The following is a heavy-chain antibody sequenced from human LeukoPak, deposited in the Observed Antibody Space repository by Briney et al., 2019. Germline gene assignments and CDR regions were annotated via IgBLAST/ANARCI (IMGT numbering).Heavy chain of an antibody. D-gene: IGHD4-17*01. CDR1: GFTFSSDS. V-gene: IGHV3-21*01. J-gene: IGHJ2*01. Sequence: GGSLRLSCAASGFTFSSDSMNWVRQAPGKGLEWVSSISSSSSYIYYADSVKGRFTICRDNAKNSLYLQMNSLRAENTAVYYCARSPVRLRPNWYFDLWGRGTLVTVSS. CDR2: ISSSSSYI. CDR3: ARSPVRLRPNWYFDL.